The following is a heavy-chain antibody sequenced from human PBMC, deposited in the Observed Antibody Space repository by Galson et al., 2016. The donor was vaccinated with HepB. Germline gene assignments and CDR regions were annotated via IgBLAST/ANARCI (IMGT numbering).Heavy chain of an antibody. CDR1: GFTFHDYT. Sequence: SLRLSCAASGFTFHDYTMHWVRQTPGKGLEWVSRISWDGHSTHHADSVKGRFTISRDNSKNSLYLQMNSLRAEDTAFYYCAKEIMPAADIGLDDWGQGTLVTVSS. CDR3: AKEIMPAADIGLDD. J-gene: IGHJ4*02. CDR2: ISWDGHST. D-gene: IGHD6-13*01. V-gene: IGHV3-43*01.